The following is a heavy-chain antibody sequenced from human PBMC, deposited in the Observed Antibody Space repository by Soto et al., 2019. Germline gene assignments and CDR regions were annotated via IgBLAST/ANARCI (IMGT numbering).Heavy chain of an antibody. Sequence: GSLRLSCAASGFSFSSYWMHWVRQAPGKGLMWVACANGDESYTSYADSVKGRFTISRDDTKNTLFLQMNRLRVEDTDLYYCARVVDRYEDATDYALDAFEIWGQGKMVTV. CDR2: ANGDESYT. D-gene: IGHD3-16*02. J-gene: IGHJ3*02. CDR1: GFSFSSYW. CDR3: ARVVDRYEDATDYALDAFEI. V-gene: IGHV3-74*01.